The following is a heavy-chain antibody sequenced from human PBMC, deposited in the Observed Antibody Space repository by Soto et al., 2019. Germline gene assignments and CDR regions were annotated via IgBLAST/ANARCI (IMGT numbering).Heavy chain of an antibody. D-gene: IGHD5-18*01. CDR2: IHYSGST. CDR1: GGSVSTTSSY. Sequence: PSETLSLTCTVSGGSVSTTSSYWSWIRQPPGKGLEWIGYIHYSGSTGYNLSLKTRLSMSVDRSKNQFTLRLTSVTAADTAVYFCATESGSTYGYFDHWGQGTQVTVSS. CDR3: ATESGSTYGYFDH. V-gene: IGHV4-61*01. J-gene: IGHJ4*02.